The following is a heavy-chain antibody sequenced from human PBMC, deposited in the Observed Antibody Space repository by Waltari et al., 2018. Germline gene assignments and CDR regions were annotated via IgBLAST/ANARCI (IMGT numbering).Heavy chain of an antibody. CDR2: ILPILDRT. CDR1: GGTFSSFV. CDR3: ALLHSRMAMIQKFDY. V-gene: IGHV1-69*10. D-gene: IGHD5-12*01. Sequence: QVYLVQSGAEVKKPGSSVKVSCKAFGGTFSSFVISWVRQAPGQGLEWMGAILPILDRTNYAQRCQGRVTITADKSANPAYMELNSLRPEDTAFYYCALLHSRMAMIQKFDYWGQGALVTVSS. J-gene: IGHJ4*02.